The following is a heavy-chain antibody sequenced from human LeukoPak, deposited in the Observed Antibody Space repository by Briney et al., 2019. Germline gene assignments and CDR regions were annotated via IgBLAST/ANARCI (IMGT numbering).Heavy chain of an antibody. D-gene: IGHD2-2*01. CDR3: AKDSSTNFIDY. CDR2: LSGSGDST. Sequence: PGGSLRLTCAASGFTYSSYAMSWVRQAPGKGLECVSALSGSGDSTYYADSVKGRFTISRDNSKNTLYLQMNSLRAEDTAVYYCAKDSSTNFIDYWGQGTLVTVSS. V-gene: IGHV3-23*01. CDR1: GFTYSSYA. J-gene: IGHJ4*02.